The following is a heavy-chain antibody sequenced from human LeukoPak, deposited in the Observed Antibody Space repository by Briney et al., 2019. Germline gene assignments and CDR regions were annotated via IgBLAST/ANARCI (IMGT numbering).Heavy chain of an antibody. V-gene: IGHV3-9*01. CDR3: AKDLSAYSSSSFDH. Sequence: GGSLRLSCAASGFTFDDYAMHWVRHAPGKGLEWVSGISWNSGSIGYVDSVKGRFTISRDNAKNSLYLQMNSLRPEDTAFYHCAKDLSAYSSSSFDHWGQGTLVTVSS. J-gene: IGHJ4*02. D-gene: IGHD6-6*01. CDR2: ISWNSGSI. CDR1: GFTFDDYA.